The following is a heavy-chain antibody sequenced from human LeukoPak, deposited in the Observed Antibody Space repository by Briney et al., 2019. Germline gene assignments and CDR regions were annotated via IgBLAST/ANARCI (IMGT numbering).Heavy chain of an antibody. CDR3: AQYSGYAIDY. CDR1: GGSISSSSYY. J-gene: IGHJ4*02. Sequence: SETLSLTCTVSGGSISSSSYYWGWIRQPPGKGLEWIGSIYYSGSTYYNPSLKSRVTISVDTSKNQFSLRLNSVTAADTAVYYCAQYSGYAIDYWGQGTLVTVSS. V-gene: IGHV4-39*07. CDR2: IYYSGST. D-gene: IGHD5-12*01.